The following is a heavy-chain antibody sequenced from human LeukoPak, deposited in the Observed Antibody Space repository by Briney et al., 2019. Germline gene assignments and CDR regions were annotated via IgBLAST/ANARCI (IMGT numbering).Heavy chain of an antibody. D-gene: IGHD1-26*01. CDR3: ARDRTSGSFDWFDP. V-gene: IGHV3-21*01. CDR2: ISSSSSYI. J-gene: IGHJ5*02. Sequence: PGGSLRLSCTAAGFTSSSYSMNWDRQAPGKGLEWVSSISSSSSYIYYADSVKGRFTISRDNAKNSLYLQMNSLRAEDTAVYYCARDRTSGSFDWFDPWGQGTLVTVSS. CDR1: GFTSSSYS.